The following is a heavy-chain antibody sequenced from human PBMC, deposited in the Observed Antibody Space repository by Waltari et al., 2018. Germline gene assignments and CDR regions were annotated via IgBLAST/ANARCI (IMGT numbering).Heavy chain of an antibody. CDR1: GYTFNAFY. D-gene: IGHD4-17*01. J-gene: IGHJ4*02. Sequence: QAHLVLSGAELKKPGASVKVSCKASGYTFNAFYIHWVRKAPGEGPGWLGWINPHSGATRYARQFQGKGTLTAERAIDTAYMELNSLKSDDTAMYYCARGGDYGSYFAFGGQGTLVTVSS. CDR3: ARGGDYGSYFAF. V-gene: IGHV1-2*02. CDR2: INPHSGAT.